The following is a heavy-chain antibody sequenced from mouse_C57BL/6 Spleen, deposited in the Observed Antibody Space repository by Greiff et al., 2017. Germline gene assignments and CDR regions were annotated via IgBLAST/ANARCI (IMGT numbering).Heavy chain of an antibody. D-gene: IGHD2-3*01. Sequence: EVKLMESGEGLVKPGGSLKLSCAASGFTFSSYAMSWVRQTPEKRLEWVAYISSGGDYIYYADTVKGRFTISRDNARNTLYLQMSSLKSEDTAMYYCTRDGGLLRYFDVWGTGTTVTVSS. CDR1: GFTFSSYA. CDR3: TRDGGLLRYFDV. V-gene: IGHV5-9-1*02. J-gene: IGHJ1*03. CDR2: ISSGGDYI.